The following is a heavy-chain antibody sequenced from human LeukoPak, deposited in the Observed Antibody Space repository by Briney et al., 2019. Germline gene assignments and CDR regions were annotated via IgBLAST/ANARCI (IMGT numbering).Heavy chain of an antibody. CDR3: ARPQGYSGYDY. J-gene: IGHJ4*02. Sequence: SETLSLTCTVSSGSISTSNYYWGWIRQPPGKGLEWIGSIYYSGSTYYNPSLKSRVTISVDTSKNQFSLKLSSVTAADTAVYYCARPQGYSGYDYWGQGTLVTVSS. CDR2: IYYSGST. D-gene: IGHD5-12*01. V-gene: IGHV4-39*07. CDR1: SGSISTSNYY.